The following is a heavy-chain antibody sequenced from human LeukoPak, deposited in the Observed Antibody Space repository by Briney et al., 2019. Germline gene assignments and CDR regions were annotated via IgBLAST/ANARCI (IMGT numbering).Heavy chain of an antibody. J-gene: IGHJ6*02. D-gene: IGHD3-10*01. CDR2: INPNSGDT. V-gene: IGHV1-2*02. CDR1: GYAFTGYY. Sequence: VASVKVSCKASGYAFTGYYMHWVRQAPGQGLEWMGWINPNSGDTNYAQKFQSRVTMTRDTSISTAYMELSSLRFDDTAVYYCARMGSGSLRWDMDVWGQGTTVSVSS. CDR3: ARMGSGSLRWDMDV.